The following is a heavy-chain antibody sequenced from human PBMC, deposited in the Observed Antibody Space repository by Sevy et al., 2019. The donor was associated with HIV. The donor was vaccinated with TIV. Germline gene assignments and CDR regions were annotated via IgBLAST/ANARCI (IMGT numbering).Heavy chain of an antibody. V-gene: IGHV4-4*07. J-gene: IGHJ6*02. D-gene: IGHD3-10*01. CDR1: GGSISSYY. CDR3: ARGLRKKYYYYYGMDV. CDR2: IYTSGST. Sequence: SETLSLTCTVSGGSISSYYWSWIRQPAGKGLEWIGRIYTSGSTNYNPSLKSRVTMSVDTSKNQFSLKLGSVTAADTAVYYCARGLRKKYYYYYGMDVWGQGTTVTVSS.